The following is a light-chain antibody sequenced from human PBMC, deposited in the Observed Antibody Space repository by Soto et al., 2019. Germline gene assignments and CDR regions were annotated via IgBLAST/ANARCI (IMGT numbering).Light chain of an antibody. CDR2: DVS. J-gene: IGLJ2*01. V-gene: IGLV2-14*01. CDR3: SSYTSSSTLMV. Sequence: QSALTQPASVSGSPGQSITISCTGTSSDVGGYNYVSWYQQHPGKAPKLMIYDVSNRPSGVSNRFSGSKSGNTASLTISGIQAEDEAAYYCSSYTSSSTLMVFGGGTKLTVL. CDR1: SSDVGGYNY.